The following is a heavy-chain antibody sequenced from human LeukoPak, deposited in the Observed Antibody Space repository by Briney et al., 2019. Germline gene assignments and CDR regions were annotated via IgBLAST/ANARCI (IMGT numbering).Heavy chain of an antibody. D-gene: IGHD5-18*01. V-gene: IGHV4-39*07. J-gene: IGHJ4*02. CDR2: IYYSGST. CDR1: GGSISSSSYY. CDR3: ARGAKDTAMVLGY. Sequence: PSETLSLTCTVSGGSISSSSYYWGWIRQPPGKGLEWIGSIYYSGSTYYNPSLKSRVTISVDTSKNQFSLKLSSVTAADTAVYYCARGAKDTAMVLGYWGQGTLVTVSS.